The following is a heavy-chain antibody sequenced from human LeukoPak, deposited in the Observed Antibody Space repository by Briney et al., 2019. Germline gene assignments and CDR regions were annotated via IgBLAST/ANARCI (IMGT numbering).Heavy chain of an antibody. CDR2: ISYSGST. D-gene: IGHD4-17*01. V-gene: IGHV4-59*08. Sequence: SETLSLTCTVSGDSISSYYWSWIRQPPGKGLDWIGYISYSGSTSYNPSLKSRVTISVDTSKNQFSLKLSSVTASDTAVYYCARQGYGDYLLGYYFDYWGQGTLVTVSS. CDR3: ARQGYGDYLLGYYFDY. CDR1: GDSISSYY. J-gene: IGHJ4*02.